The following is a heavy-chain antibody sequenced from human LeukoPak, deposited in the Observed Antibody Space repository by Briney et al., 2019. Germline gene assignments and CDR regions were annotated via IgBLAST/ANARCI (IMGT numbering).Heavy chain of an antibody. Sequence: SGTLSLTCTVSGGSISSYYWSWIRQPPGKGLEWIGYIYYSGSTNYNPSLKSRVTISVDTSKNQFSLKLSSVTAADTAVYYCARVGVYYGSGSYGYYFDYWGQGTLVTVSS. J-gene: IGHJ4*02. CDR2: IYYSGST. D-gene: IGHD3-10*01. CDR3: ARVGVYYGSGSYGYYFDY. CDR1: GGSISSYY. V-gene: IGHV4-59*01.